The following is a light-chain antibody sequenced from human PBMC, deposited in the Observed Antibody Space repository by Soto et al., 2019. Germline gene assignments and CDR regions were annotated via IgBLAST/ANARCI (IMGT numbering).Light chain of an antibody. CDR2: DAS. J-gene: IGKJ5*01. V-gene: IGKV1-33*01. Sequence: DIQMNQSPSSLSASVGDRVTITCQASQDVSNYLNWYQQKLGKAPKLLIYDASNLETGVPSRFSGSGSGTYFSFTISSLQPEDFATYYCQQYSNLITFGQGTLLEI. CDR1: QDVSNY. CDR3: QQYSNLIT.